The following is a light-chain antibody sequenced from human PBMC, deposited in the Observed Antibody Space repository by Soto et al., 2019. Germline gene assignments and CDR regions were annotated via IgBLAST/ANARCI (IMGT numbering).Light chain of an antibody. Sequence: QCVLTQPPSASGTPGQRGTISCSGSSSNIGSNYVYWYQHLTGTAPKLLIYRNNQRPSGVPDRFSGSKSGTSASLAISGLRSEDEADYYCATWDDSLSNYVFGTGTKVTVL. J-gene: IGLJ1*01. V-gene: IGLV1-47*01. CDR3: ATWDDSLSNYV. CDR2: RNN. CDR1: SSNIGSNY.